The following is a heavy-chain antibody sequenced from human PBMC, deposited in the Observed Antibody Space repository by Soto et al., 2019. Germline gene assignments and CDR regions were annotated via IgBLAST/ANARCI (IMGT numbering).Heavy chain of an antibody. CDR3: ARSYPNTIFGVVPSRGLDV. D-gene: IGHD3-3*01. CDR1: GGSISSGSYY. Sequence: SETLSLTCTVSGGSISSGSYYWNWIRQPPGRGLEWIGYIYYSGSTNYNPSLKSRVTISVDTSKSQLSLKMSSVTAADTAVYYCARSYPNTIFGVVPSRGLDVWGQGTTVTSP. J-gene: IGHJ6*02. V-gene: IGHV4-61*01. CDR2: IYYSGST.